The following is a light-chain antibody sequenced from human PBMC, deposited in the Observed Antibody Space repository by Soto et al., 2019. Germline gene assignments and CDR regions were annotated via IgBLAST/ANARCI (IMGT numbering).Light chain of an antibody. J-gene: IGKJ3*01. V-gene: IGKV1-27*01. Sequence: DVLVTQSPSSLSASVEDRVTITCRASQGISNYLAWYQQKSGKVPKLLIYAASTLQSGVPSRFSGSGSGSDFTLTISSLQPEDVATYYCQSFDSGPRTFGPGTKVDIK. CDR2: AAS. CDR1: QGISNY. CDR3: QSFDSGPRT.